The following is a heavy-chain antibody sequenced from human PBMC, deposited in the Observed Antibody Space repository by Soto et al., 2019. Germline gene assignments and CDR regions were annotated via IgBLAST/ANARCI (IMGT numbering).Heavy chain of an antibody. CDR1: GYTFTRYY. CDR3: ARGPISAVGTFEY. D-gene: IGHD6-13*01. CDR2: INPSGGST. J-gene: IGHJ4*02. Sequence: APVKFSCKASGYTFTRYYMHWVQEAPGQELEWRGIINPSGGSTSYAQKFQGRVTMTRDTSTCTVYMELSSLRSDDTAVYYCARGPISAVGTFEYRGQGTLVTVAS. V-gene: IGHV1-46*01.